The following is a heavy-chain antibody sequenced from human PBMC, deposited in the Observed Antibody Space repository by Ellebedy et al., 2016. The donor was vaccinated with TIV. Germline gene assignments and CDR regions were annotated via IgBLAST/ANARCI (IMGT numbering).Heavy chain of an antibody. V-gene: IGHV3-21*04. Sequence: GGSLRLSCAASGFTFSNYSMNWVRQAPGKGLEWVSAISGSGGSTYYADSVKGRFTISRDNAKNSLYLQMNSLRAEDTAVYYCARSASGFGELLYYPVDYWGQGTLVTVSS. CDR2: ISGSGGST. CDR3: ARSASGFGELLYYPVDY. J-gene: IGHJ4*02. CDR1: GFTFSNYS. D-gene: IGHD3-10*01.